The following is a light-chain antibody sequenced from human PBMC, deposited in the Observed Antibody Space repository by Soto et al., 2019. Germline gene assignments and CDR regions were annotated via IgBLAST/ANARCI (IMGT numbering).Light chain of an antibody. CDR1: QSITNC. Sequence: DIQMTQSPSTLSASVGDRVTITCRASQSITNCLAWYQQKPGKAPKLLIFDAPRLRSGVPSRFSGSGSGTEFTLTISSLQPEDFATYYCQQHNPYSPYTFGQGTKLEIK. J-gene: IGKJ2*01. V-gene: IGKV1-5*03. CDR2: DAP. CDR3: QQHNPYSPYT.